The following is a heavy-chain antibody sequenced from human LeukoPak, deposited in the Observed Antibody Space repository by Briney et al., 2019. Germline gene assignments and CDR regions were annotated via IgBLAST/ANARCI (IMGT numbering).Heavy chain of an antibody. CDR1: GYTFTSYD. CDR2: MNPNSGNT. D-gene: IGHD3-3*01. Sequence: XSVKVSCKASGYTFTSYDINWVRQATGQGLEWMGWMNPNSGNTGYAQKFQGRVTMTRNTSISTAYMELSSLRSEDTAVYYCARGGGQRITIFGVVTHSYYYYYGMDVWGQGTTVTVSS. J-gene: IGHJ6*02. V-gene: IGHV1-8*01. CDR3: ARGGGQRITIFGVVTHSYYYYYGMDV.